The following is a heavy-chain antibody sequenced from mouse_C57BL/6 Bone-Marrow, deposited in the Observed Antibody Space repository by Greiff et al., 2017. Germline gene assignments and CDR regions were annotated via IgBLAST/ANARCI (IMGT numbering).Heavy chain of an antibody. CDR1: GYAFSSSW. Sequence: QVQLQQSGPELVKPGALVKISCKASGYAFSSSWMNWVKQRPGKGLEWIGRIYPGDGDTNYNGKFKGKATLTADKSSSTAYMQLSSLTSEDSAVYFCARWILRYYFDYWGQGTTLTVSS. CDR2: IYPGDGDT. CDR3: ARWILRYYFDY. V-gene: IGHV1-82*01. D-gene: IGHD1-1*01. J-gene: IGHJ2*01.